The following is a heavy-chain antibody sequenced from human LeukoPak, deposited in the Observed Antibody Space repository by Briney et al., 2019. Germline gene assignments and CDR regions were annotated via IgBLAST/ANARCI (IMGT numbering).Heavy chain of an antibody. CDR1: GGSISSYY. V-gene: IGHV4-59*13. CDR3: ARVGGGNSGFRYYYYYMDV. D-gene: IGHD4-23*01. CDR2: IYYSGST. J-gene: IGHJ6*03. Sequence: SETLSLTCTVSGGSISSYYWSWIRQPPGKGLEWIGYIYYSGSTNYNPSLKSRVTISVDTSKNQFSLKLSSVTAADTAVYYCARVGGGNSGFRYYYYYMDVWGKGTTVTVPS.